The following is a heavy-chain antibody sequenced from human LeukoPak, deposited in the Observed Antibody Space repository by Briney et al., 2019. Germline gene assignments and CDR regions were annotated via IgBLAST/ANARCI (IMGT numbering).Heavy chain of an antibody. CDR3: ARALYDFWSGYYNEYFQH. CDR1: GYTFTGYY. CDR2: INPNSGGT. D-gene: IGHD3-3*01. Sequence: ASVKVSCKASGYTFTGYYMHWVRQAPGQGLEWMGWINPNSGGTNYAQKFQGRVTMTRDTSISTAYMELSRLRSDDTAVYYCARALYDFWSGYYNEYFQHWGQGTLVTVSS. V-gene: IGHV1-2*02. J-gene: IGHJ1*01.